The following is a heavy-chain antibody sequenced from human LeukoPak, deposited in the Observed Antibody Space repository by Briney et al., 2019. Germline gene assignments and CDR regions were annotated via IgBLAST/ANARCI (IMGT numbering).Heavy chain of an antibody. D-gene: IGHD3-22*01. CDR1: GYSFSSYW. J-gene: IGHJ3*01. Sequence: GESLKISCKGSGYSFSSYWIGWVRQMPGKGLEWMGIIYPDDSDTRYSPSFQGQVTISADKSVRTAYLQWSSLKASDTAMYYCARPNITSYYDSRGYDAFDVWGQGTMVTVSS. CDR2: IYPDDSDT. CDR3: ARPNITSYYDSRGYDAFDV. V-gene: IGHV5-51*01.